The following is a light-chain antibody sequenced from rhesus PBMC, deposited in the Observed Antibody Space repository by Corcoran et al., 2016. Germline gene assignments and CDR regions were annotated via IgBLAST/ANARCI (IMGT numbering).Light chain of an antibody. J-gene: IGKJ1*01. CDR1: QSVSSS. CDR2: SAS. V-gene: IGKV3-24*04. CDR3: LQSSNWPRT. Sequence: IVMTQSPATLALSPGERATLSCRASQSVSSSLAWYQQKPGQAPRHLIYSASSRATGIPDRFTGSGAGTEFTLTIGSLEPEDVGVYFCLQSSNWPRTFGQGTKVEIK.